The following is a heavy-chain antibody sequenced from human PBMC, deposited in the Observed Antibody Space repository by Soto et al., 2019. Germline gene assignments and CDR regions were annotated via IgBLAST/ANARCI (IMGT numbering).Heavy chain of an antibody. CDR3: ARAPLSGSYYES. J-gene: IGHJ4*02. CDR1: GGSFRGYY. Sequence: SETLSLTCAVYGGSFRGYYWSWIRQPPGKGLEWIGEINHRGSTSYNPSLKSRVTISVDTSKNQFSLNLNSVTAADTAVYYCARAPLSGSYYESWGQGTLVTVSS. CDR2: INHRGST. V-gene: IGHV4-34*01. D-gene: IGHD1-26*01.